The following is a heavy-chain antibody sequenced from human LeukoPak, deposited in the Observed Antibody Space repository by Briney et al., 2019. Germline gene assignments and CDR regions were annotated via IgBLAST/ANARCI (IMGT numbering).Heavy chain of an antibody. CDR1: GFTFSSYG. J-gene: IGHJ4*02. Sequence: GGSLRLSCAASGFTFSSYGMHWVRQAPGKGLEWVAVISYDGSNKYYADSVKGRFTISRDNSKNTLYLQMNSLRAEDTAVYYCVKEGGAARLGLPEFEDYWGQGTLVTVSS. V-gene: IGHV3-30*18. D-gene: IGHD6-6*01. CDR2: ISYDGSNK. CDR3: VKEGGAARLGLPEFEDY.